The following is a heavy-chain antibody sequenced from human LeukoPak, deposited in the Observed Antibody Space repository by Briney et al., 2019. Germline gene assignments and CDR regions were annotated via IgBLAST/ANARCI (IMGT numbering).Heavy chain of an antibody. CDR2: ISGSGGST. Sequence: GGSLRLSCAASGFTFSSYAMSWVRQAPGKGLEWVSAISGSGGSTYYADSVKGRFTISRDNSKNTLYLQMNSLRAEDTAVYYCARVRRVRWSTQGYFDFWGRGALVTV. CDR1: GFTFSSYA. D-gene: IGHD4-23*01. V-gene: IGHV3-23*01. J-gene: IGHJ4*02. CDR3: ARVRRVRWSTQGYFDF.